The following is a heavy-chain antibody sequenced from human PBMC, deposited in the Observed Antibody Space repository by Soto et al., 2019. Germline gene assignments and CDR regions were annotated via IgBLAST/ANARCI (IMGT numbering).Heavy chain of an antibody. J-gene: IGHJ6*02. CDR2: MNPNSGNT. V-gene: IGHV1-8*01. Sequence: GASVKVSCKASGYTFISYDISWVRQATGQGLEWMGWMNPNSGNTGYAQKFQGRVTMTRNTSISTAYMELSSLRSEDTAVYYCASTPRGYSGYDYSYYYGMDVWGQGTTVTV. D-gene: IGHD5-12*01. CDR3: ASTPRGYSGYDYSYYYGMDV. CDR1: GYTFISYD.